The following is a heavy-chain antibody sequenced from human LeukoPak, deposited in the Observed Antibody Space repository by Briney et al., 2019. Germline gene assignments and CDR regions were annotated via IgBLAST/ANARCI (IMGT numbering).Heavy chain of an antibody. D-gene: IGHD6-19*01. CDR3: ARLAVAGTLTY. CDR1: GGSFSGYY. Sequence: SETLSLTCAVYGGSFSGYYWSWIRQPPGKGLEWIGEINHSGSTNYNPSLKSRVTISVDTSKNQFSLKLSSVTAADTAVYYCARLAVAGTLTYWGQGTLVTVSS. CDR2: INHSGST. J-gene: IGHJ4*02. V-gene: IGHV4-34*01.